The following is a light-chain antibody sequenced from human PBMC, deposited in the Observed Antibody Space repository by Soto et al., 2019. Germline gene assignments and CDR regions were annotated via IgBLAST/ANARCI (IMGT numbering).Light chain of an antibody. V-gene: IGKV3-15*01. CDR1: QSVSTN. J-gene: IGKJ1*01. CDR3: QQYNYWPT. CDR2: GAS. Sequence: EIVMTQSPATLSVSLGERATLSCRASQSVSTNLAWYQQKPGQAPRLLIYGASPRATGIPARFSGSGSETEFTHTLSCLLSEDFVVYYCQQYNYWPTFGQGTKVEIK.